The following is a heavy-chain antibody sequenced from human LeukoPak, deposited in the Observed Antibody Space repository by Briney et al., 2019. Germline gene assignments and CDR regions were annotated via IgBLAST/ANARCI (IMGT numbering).Heavy chain of an antibody. J-gene: IGHJ3*01. Sequence: QPGGSLRLSCAASGFTFSDYAMTWVRQAPGKGLEWVSSTAPAHYADSVKGRFTISRDDSKNTLFLQMNSLRAEDTAIYYCAKDSFSYNGVFDALDVWGHGTMVTVSS. D-gene: IGHD2-8*01. V-gene: IGHV3-23*01. CDR3: AKDSFSYNGVFDALDV. CDR2: STAPA. CDR1: GFTFSDYA.